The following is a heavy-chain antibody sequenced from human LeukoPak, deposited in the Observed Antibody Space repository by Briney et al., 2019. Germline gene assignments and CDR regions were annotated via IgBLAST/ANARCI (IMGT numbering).Heavy chain of an antibody. D-gene: IGHD3-16*01. V-gene: IGHV1-18*01. CDR3: ARDRLRVAHPRVRFTSWFDP. J-gene: IGHJ5*02. Sequence: GASVKVSCKASGYTFTSYGISWVRQAPGQGLEWMGWISAYNGNTNYAQKLQGRVTMTTDTSTSTAYMELRSLRSDDTAVYYCARDRLRVAHPRVRFTSWFDPWGQGTLVTVSS. CDR2: ISAYNGNT. CDR1: GYTFTSYG.